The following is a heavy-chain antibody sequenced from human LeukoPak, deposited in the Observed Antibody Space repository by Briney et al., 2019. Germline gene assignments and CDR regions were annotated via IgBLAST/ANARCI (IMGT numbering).Heavy chain of an antibody. CDR2: INHSGST. D-gene: IGHD3-22*01. Sequence: SETLSLTCAVYGGSFSGYYWSWIRQPPGKGLEWIGEINHSGSTNYNPSLKSRVTISVDTSKSQFSLKLNSMTAADTAVYHCARGAQTYYDKAPVDYWGQGTLVTVSS. CDR1: GGSFSGYY. CDR3: ARGAQTYYDKAPVDY. J-gene: IGHJ4*02. V-gene: IGHV4-34*01.